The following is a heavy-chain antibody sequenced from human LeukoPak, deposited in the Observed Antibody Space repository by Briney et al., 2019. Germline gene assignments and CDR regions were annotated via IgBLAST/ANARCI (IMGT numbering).Heavy chain of an antibody. CDR2: ISSSGSTI. CDR3: ARGNYYDSSGYPI. D-gene: IGHD3-22*01. Sequence: GGSLRPSCAASGFTFSSYEMNWVRQAPGKGLEWVSYISSSGSTIYYADSVKGRFTISRDNAKNSLYLQMNSLRAEDTAVYYCARGNYYDSSGYPIWGQGTLVTVSS. CDR1: GFTFSSYE. J-gene: IGHJ4*02. V-gene: IGHV3-48*03.